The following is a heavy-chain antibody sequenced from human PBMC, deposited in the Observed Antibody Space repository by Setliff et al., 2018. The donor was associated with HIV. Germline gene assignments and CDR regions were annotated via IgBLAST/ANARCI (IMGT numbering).Heavy chain of an antibody. CDR3: AKSRWLARNGDAFDV. CDR1: GGSVISINS. CDR2: IFKSGDT. V-gene: IGHV4-4*02. Sequence: SQTLSLTCDVSGGSVISINSWSWVRQSPGKGLEWIGEIFKSGDTGYNPSLRSRVTMSLDGSKNQLSLTLTSVTAADTALYYCAKSRWLARNGDAFDVWGQGTMVTVSS. J-gene: IGHJ3*01. D-gene: IGHD6-19*01.